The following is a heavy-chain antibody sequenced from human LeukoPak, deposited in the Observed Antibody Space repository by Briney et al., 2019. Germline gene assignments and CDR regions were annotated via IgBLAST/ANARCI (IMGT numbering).Heavy chain of an antibody. J-gene: IGHJ5*02. Sequence: GASVKVSCKASGYTFTGYYMHWVRQAPGQGLEWMGIINPSGGSTSYAQKFQGRVTMTRDMSTSTVYMELSSLRSEDTAVYYCARAGGRSWFDPWGQGTLVTVSS. CDR3: ARAGGRSWFDP. CDR2: INPSGGST. CDR1: GYTFTGYY. V-gene: IGHV1-46*01.